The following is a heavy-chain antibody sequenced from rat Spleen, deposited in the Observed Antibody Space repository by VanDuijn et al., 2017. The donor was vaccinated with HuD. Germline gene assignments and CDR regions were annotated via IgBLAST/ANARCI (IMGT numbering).Heavy chain of an antibody. CDR1: GFTFSSFW. CDR3: TRDYDWSLDY. CDR2: ITDTGGNT. J-gene: IGHJ2*01. V-gene: IGHV5-31*01. D-gene: IGHD4-2*01. Sequence: EVQLVETGGGLVQPGRSLKLSCVASGFTFSSFWMYWIRQAPGKGLEWVASITDTGGNTYYPASVKGRFTISRDNARGTLYLQMSSLRSEDTATYYCTRDYDWSLDYWGQGVMVTVSS.